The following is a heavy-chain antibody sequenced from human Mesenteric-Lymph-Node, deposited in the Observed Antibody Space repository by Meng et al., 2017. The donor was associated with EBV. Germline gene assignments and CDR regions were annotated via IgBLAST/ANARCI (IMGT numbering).Heavy chain of an antibody. CDR2: ISAYNGNT. J-gene: IGHJ4*02. D-gene: IGHD5-12*01. CDR1: GYTFHGYG. CDR3: ARDGYSGYDRVDY. Sequence: VHLLRFGGELNKPLTSVTVAFNASGYTFHGYGISWVRQAPGQGLEWMGWISAYNGNTKFAQKVQGRITMTTDTSTTTAYMELRSLRSDDTAVYYCARDGYSGYDRVDYWGQGTLVTVSS. V-gene: IGHV1-18*04.